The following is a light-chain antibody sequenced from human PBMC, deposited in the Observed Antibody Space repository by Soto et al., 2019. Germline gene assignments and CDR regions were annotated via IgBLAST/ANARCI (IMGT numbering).Light chain of an antibody. Sequence: LTQPASVSGSPGQSITISCTGTSSDVGGYNYVSWYQQHPGKAPKLMIYDVSNRPSGVSNRFSGSKSGNTASLTISGLQAEDEADYYCSSYTGSTTYVFGIGPNVTVL. CDR3: SSYTGSTTYV. V-gene: IGLV2-14*01. CDR2: DVS. J-gene: IGLJ1*01. CDR1: SSDVGGYNY.